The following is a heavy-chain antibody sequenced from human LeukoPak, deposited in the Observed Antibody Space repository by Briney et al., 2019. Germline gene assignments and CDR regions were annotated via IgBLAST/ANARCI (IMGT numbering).Heavy chain of an antibody. D-gene: IGHD3-10*01. Sequence: SETLSLTCTVSGGSISSYYWSWIRQPPGKGLEWIGYIYYSGSTNYNPSLKSRVTMSVDTSKNQFSLKLSSVTAADTAVYYCARSYYGSGSPMNYYMDVWGKGTTVTVSS. J-gene: IGHJ6*03. V-gene: IGHV4-59*01. CDR2: IYYSGST. CDR1: GGSISSYY. CDR3: ARSYYGSGSPMNYYMDV.